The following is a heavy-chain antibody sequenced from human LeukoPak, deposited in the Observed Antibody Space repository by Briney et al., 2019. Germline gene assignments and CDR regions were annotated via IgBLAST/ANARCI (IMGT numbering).Heavy chain of an antibody. V-gene: IGHV5-10-1*01. CDR3: ARHGSCSGGGCSSFDGMDV. CDR1: GYSFGSYW. Sequence: GESLKISCKGSGYSFGSYWISWVRQMPGKGLEWMGRIDPSDSYTNYSPSFQGHVTISADKSISTAYLQWSSLKASDTAMYYCARHGSCSGGGCSSFDGMDVWGQGTTVTVSS. J-gene: IGHJ6*02. CDR2: IDPSDSYT. D-gene: IGHD2-15*01.